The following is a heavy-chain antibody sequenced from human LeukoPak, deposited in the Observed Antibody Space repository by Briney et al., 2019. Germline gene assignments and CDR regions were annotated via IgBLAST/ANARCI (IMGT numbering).Heavy chain of an antibody. CDR2: INHSGST. CDR1: GGSFSGYY. V-gene: IGHV4-34*01. CDR3: ARLWSSDY. J-gene: IGHJ4*02. D-gene: IGHD3-3*01. Sequence: SETLSLTCAVYGGSFSGYYWSWIRQPPGKGLERIGEINHSGSTNYNPSLKSRVTISVDTSKNQFSLKLSSVTAADTAVYYCARLWSSDYWGQGTLVTVSS.